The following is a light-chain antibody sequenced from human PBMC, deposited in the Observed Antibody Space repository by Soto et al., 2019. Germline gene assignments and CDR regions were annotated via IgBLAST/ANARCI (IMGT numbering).Light chain of an antibody. CDR3: HQRQSWPRT. J-gene: IGKJ1*01. CDR1: QYINTR. V-gene: IGKV3-11*01. Sequence: EIELTHSPATLSSFPGDRVTLSCRASQYINTRLAWYQHRPGQAPRLLIYRTSIRAAGIPARFSASGTGTDFTLTISDVQPEDFAVYYCHQRQSWPRTFGQGTKVDIK. CDR2: RTS.